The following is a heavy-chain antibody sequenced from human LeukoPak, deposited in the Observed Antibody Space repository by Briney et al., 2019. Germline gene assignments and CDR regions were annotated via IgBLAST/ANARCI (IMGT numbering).Heavy chain of an antibody. CDR1: GYTFTDFY. Sequence: ASVKVSCKASGYTFTDFYMNWVRQAPGQGLEWMGIINPSGASTRYAQKFQGRVTMTTDTSTSTAYMELRSLRSDDTAVYYCARGGIRTPSLYFDYWGQGTLVTVSS. CDR3: ARGGIRTPSLYFDY. D-gene: IGHD1-14*01. CDR2: INPSGAST. V-gene: IGHV1-46*01. J-gene: IGHJ4*02.